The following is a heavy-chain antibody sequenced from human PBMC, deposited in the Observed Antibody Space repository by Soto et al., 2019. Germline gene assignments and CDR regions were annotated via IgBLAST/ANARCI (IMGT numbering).Heavy chain of an antibody. CDR1: GGSINNGDYY. V-gene: IGHV4-31*03. CDR3: AREGSSSWYYFDY. D-gene: IGHD6-13*01. J-gene: IGHJ4*02. CDR2: IYYSGST. Sequence: PSETLSLTCTVSGGSINNGDYYWSWIRQHPGKGLEWIGHIYYSGSTYYNPSLKSRGTISIDTSKNQFSLKLSFVTAADTAVYYCAREGSSSWYYFDYWGQGTLVTVSS.